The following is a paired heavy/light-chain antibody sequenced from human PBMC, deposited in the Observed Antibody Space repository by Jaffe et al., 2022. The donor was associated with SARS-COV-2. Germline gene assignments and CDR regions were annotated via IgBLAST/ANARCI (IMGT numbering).Light chain of an antibody. CDR1: QSVGRQY. CDR3: QHYGDSPLYT. J-gene: IGKJ2*01. V-gene: IGKV3-20*01. Sequence: EIVLTQSPGTLSLSPGERVTLSCRASQSVGRQYLAWYQQKPGQAPRLLIYGASSRATGIPDRFSGSGSGTEFTLTISRLEPEDFAVYYCQHYGDSPLYTFGQGAKLEIK. CDR2: GAS.
Heavy chain of an antibody. CDR1: GDSMSSGAYY. V-gene: IGHV4-31*03. CDR3: ARAKAARDEDTMILVVAPFFDY. D-gene: IGHD3-22*01. J-gene: IGHJ4*02. CDR2: ISYSGNT. Sequence: QVQLQESGPGLVKPSQTLSLTCTVSGDSMSSGAYYWGWIRQHPGKGLEWIGYISYSGNTHYTPSLKSRLTISLDSSKNQFTLNLTSVTAADTAVYYCARAKAARDEDTMILVVAPFFDYWGQGTLVTVSS.